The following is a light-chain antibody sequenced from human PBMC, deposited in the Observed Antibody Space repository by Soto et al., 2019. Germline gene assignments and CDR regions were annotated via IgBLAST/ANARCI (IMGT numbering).Light chain of an antibody. J-gene: IGKJ2*01. CDR1: QSIGSY. Sequence: DVQMSQSPASMPASXXDTVXITSLASQSIGSYLTWYQQKPGQAPKXXIYGTSNLQSGVPSRFSGSGAETGFTLTISSLQPEDFATYFCQQSCSSPLTFGPGTKVDIK. V-gene: IGKV1-39*01. CDR3: QQSCSSPLT. CDR2: GTS.